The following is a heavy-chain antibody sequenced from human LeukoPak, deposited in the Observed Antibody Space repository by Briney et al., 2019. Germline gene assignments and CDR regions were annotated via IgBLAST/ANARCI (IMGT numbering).Heavy chain of an antibody. D-gene: IGHD6-6*01. J-gene: IGHJ4*02. CDR1: GGSISSYY. Sequence: SETLSLTCTVSGGSISSYYWSWIRQPPGKGLEWIGYIYYSGSTNYNPSLKSRVTISLDTSKNQFSLQLTSLTAADTAVYYCAREGQQLVPPFDYWGQGTLVTVSS. CDR2: IYYSGST. CDR3: AREGQQLVPPFDY. V-gene: IGHV4-59*12.